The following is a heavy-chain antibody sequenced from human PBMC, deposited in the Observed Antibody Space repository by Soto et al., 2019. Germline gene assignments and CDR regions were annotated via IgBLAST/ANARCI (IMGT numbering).Heavy chain of an antibody. CDR2: IYYSGST. CDR3: ARQGDYGDLNWFDP. D-gene: IGHD4-17*01. Sequence: PSETLSLTCTVSGGSISSSSYYWGWIRQPPGKGLEWIGSIYYSGSTYYNLSLKSRVTISVDTSKNQFSLKLSSVTAADTAVYYCARQGDYGDLNWFDPWGQGTLVTVSS. J-gene: IGHJ5*02. CDR1: GGSISSSSYY. V-gene: IGHV4-39*01.